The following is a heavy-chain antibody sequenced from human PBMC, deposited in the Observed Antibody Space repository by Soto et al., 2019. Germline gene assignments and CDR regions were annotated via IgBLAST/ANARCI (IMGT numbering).Heavy chain of an antibody. CDR2: ITNEAYGFTT. CDR1: GFRLSDHY. Sequence: GGSLRLSCAASGFRLSDHYMDWVRQAPGKGLDWIGRITNEAYGFTTDYAASVKGRFTISRDDSQNSLYLQINSLKTEDTALYYCAKDMKWGGMTTIHYFDSWGQGTQVTVSS. J-gene: IGHJ4*02. D-gene: IGHD4-17*01. CDR3: AKDMKWGGMTTIHYFDS. V-gene: IGHV3-72*01.